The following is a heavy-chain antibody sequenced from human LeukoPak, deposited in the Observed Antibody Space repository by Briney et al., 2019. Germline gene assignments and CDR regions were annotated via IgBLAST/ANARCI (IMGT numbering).Heavy chain of an antibody. CDR1: GFTFSSYG. CDR3: ARTLSDSGLSY. V-gene: IGHV3-30*02. D-gene: IGHD3/OR15-3a*01. CDR2: IRYDGSNK. Sequence: GGSLRLSCAASGFTFSSYGMHWVRQAPGKGLEWVAFIRYDGSNKYYADSVKGRFTISRDNSKNTLYLQMNSLRAEDTAVYYCARTLSDSGLSYWGQGTLVTVSS. J-gene: IGHJ4*02.